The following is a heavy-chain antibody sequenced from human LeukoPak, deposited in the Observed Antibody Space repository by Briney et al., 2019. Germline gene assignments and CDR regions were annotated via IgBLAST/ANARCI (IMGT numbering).Heavy chain of an antibody. D-gene: IGHD3-3*01. Sequence: SQTLSLTCXVSGGSISSGSYYWSWIRPPAGKGLEWIGRIYTSGSTNYNPSLKSRVTISVDTSKNQFSLKLSSVTAADTAVYYCARDGFLESANWFDPWGQGTLVTVSS. CDR1: GGSISSGSYY. CDR3: ARDGFLESANWFDP. J-gene: IGHJ5*02. CDR2: IYTSGST. V-gene: IGHV4-61*02.